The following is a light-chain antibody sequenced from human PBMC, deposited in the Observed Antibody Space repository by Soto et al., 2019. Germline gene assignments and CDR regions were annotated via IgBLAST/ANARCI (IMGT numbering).Light chain of an antibody. CDR2: GAS. Sequence: EIVLTQSPGTLSLSPGERVTLSCRASQSLSKTYLAWYQKKPGQAPRLLIDGASSRATGTPDRFSGSGSGTDFTLTISRLEPEDVAVYYCQQYVSPPWTFGQGTKVEIK. V-gene: IGKV3-20*01. CDR3: QQYVSPPWT. CDR1: QSLSKTY. J-gene: IGKJ1*01.